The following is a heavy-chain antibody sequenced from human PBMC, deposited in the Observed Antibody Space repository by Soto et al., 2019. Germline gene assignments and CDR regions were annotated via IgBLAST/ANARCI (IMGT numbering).Heavy chain of an antibody. Sequence: GGSLRLSCAASGFTFNAYGMHWVRQAPGKGLDWVAIVSPDGNNKYYADSVKGRFTISRDNSRNTLDLQMKSLRAEDGAMYYCAKYVGATQAFDIWGPGTMVTVSS. D-gene: IGHD1-26*01. CDR1: GFTFNAYG. CDR2: VSPDGNNK. V-gene: IGHV3-30*18. CDR3: AKYVGATQAFDI. J-gene: IGHJ3*02.